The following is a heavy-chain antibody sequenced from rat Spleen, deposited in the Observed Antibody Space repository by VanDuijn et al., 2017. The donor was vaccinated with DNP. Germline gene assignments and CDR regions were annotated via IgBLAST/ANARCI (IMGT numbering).Heavy chain of an antibody. Sequence: EVQLVESGGGLVQPGRSLKLSCVASGFTFNDYWMTWIRQAPGKGLEWVASIANTGGSTYYPGSVKGRFTISRDNAKTTLYLQMNSLRSEDTATYYCARLGNIMYTTDYFYVGWFAFWGQGTLVTVSS. D-gene: IGHD1-6*01. V-gene: IGHV5-31*01. CDR3: ARLGNIMYTTDYFYVGWFAF. CDR1: GFTFNDYW. CDR2: IANTGGST. J-gene: IGHJ3*01.